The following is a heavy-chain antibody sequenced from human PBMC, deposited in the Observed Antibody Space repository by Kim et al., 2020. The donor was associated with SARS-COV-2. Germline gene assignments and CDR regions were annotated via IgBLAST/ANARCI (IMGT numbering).Heavy chain of an antibody. V-gene: IGHV3-9*01. D-gene: IGHD6-19*01. CDR2: INWNSGVI. CDR3: AKDIGGWSGYFDV. CDR1: GFTFDDYA. Sequence: GGSLRLSCVASGFTFDDYAMYWVRQAPGRGLEWVSGINWNSGVIGYVDSVKGRFTISRDNAKNSLYLQMNSLRADDTAFYYCAKDIGGWSGYFDVWGRGTLVTVSS. J-gene: IGHJ2*01.